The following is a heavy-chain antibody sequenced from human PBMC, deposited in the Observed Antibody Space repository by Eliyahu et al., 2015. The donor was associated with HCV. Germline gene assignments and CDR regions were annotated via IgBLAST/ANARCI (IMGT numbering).Heavy chain of an antibody. Sequence: QMQLVQSGPEVKKPGTSVKVSCNGSGFTFSSSAVQWVRQARGQRLEWIGWIVVDSGNTNYAQKFQERVTITRDMSTSTAYMELSSLRSEDTAVYYCVAGKSALTGDYWGQGTLVTVSS. J-gene: IGHJ4*02. CDR3: VAGKSALTGDY. V-gene: IGHV1-58*01. CDR1: GFTFSSSA. CDR2: IVVDSGNT. D-gene: IGHD3-9*01.